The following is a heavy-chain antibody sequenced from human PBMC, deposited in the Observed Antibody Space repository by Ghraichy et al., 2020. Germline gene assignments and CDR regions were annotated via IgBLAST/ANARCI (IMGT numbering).Heavy chain of an antibody. CDR2: IWYDGSSK. CDR3: SRNEPMYYYDSSGY. CDR1: GFTFSSYG. Sequence: GGSLRLSCAASGFTFSSYGMHWVRQAPGKGLEWVAVIWYDGSSKYYADSVNGRFTISRDNSKNTLYLQMNSLRPEDTAVYYCSRNEPMYYYDSSGYWGQGTLLTVAS. V-gene: IGHV3-33*01. D-gene: IGHD3-22*01. J-gene: IGHJ4*02.